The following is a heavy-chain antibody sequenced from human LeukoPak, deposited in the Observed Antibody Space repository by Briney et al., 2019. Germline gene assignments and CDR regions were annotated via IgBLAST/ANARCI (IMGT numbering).Heavy chain of an antibody. D-gene: IGHD6-13*01. V-gene: IGHV3-21*01. CDR3: ARAPSSWYDTEIDY. Sequence: GGSLRLSCAASGFTFSSHAMSWVLQAPGKGLEWVSSISSSSSYIYYADSVKGRFTISRDNAKNSLYLQMNSLRAEDTAVYYCARAPSSWYDTEIDYWGQGTLVTVSS. J-gene: IGHJ4*02. CDR2: ISSSSSYI. CDR1: GFTFSSHA.